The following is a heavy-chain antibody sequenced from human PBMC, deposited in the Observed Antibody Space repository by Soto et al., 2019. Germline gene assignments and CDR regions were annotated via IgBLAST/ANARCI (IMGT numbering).Heavy chain of an antibody. V-gene: IGHV1-18*04. CDR2: ISGYNGNT. D-gene: IGHD2-15*01. CDR1: GYSFTSFG. Sequence: ASVKVSCKASGYSFTSFGLSWVRQARGQGLEWMGWISGYNGNTNYAEKFQDRVIMTRDTSTATAYMELRSLKSDDTAVYYCAKGAIRMDSVRMDSWGQGTLVTVSS. J-gene: IGHJ5*01. CDR3: AKGAIRMDSVRMDS.